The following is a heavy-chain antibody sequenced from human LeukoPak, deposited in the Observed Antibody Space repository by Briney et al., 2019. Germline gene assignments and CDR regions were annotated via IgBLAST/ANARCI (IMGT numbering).Heavy chain of an antibody. J-gene: IGHJ5*02. D-gene: IGHD1-26*01. CDR3: ARKVGATTYPDWFDP. Sequence: SETLSLPCAVYGGSFSDYYWSWIRQPPGRGLEWIGEINHSGSTNYNPSLKSRLTISVDTSKKQFSLKLSSVTAADTAVYYCARKVGATTYPDWFDPWGQGTLVTVSS. CDR1: GGSFSDYY. CDR2: INHSGST. V-gene: IGHV4-34*01.